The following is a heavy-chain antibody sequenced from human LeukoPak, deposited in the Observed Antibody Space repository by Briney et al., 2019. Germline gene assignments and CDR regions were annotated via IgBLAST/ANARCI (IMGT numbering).Heavy chain of an antibody. CDR3: ARHRYFDY. Sequence: GESLKISCKGSGYSFSTYWIGWVRQMPGKGLEWMGIIFPSDSDTRYSPSFQGQVTISVDKYISTAYLQWGSLKASDTAIYYCARHRYFDYWGQGTLVTVSS. J-gene: IGHJ4*02. CDR1: GYSFSTYW. CDR2: IFPSDSDT. V-gene: IGHV5-51*01.